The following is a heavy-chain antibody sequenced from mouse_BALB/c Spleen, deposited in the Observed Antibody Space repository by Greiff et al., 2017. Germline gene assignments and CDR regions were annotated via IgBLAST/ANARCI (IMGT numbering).Heavy chain of an antibody. CDR2: IDPANGNT. CDR3: ARSEYGAMDY. Sequence: VQLKESGAELVKPGASVKLSCTASGFNIKDTYMHWVKQRPEQGLEWIGRIDPANGNTKYDPKFQGKATITADTSSNTAYLQLSSLTSEDTAVYYCARSEYGAMDYWGQGTSVTVSS. V-gene: IGHV14-3*02. CDR1: GFNIKDTY. D-gene: IGHD2-10*02. J-gene: IGHJ4*01.